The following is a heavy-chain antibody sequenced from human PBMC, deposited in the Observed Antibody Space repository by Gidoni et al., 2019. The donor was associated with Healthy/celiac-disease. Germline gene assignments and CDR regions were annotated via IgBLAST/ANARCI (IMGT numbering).Heavy chain of an antibody. CDR1: VFTFSSYA. J-gene: IGHJ3*02. V-gene: IGHV3-23*01. Sequence: EVQLLESGGGLVQPGGSLRLSGAASVFTFSSYAISWVRQAPGKGLEWVSAISGSGGSTYSADSVKGRFTISRDNSKNTLYLQMNSRRAEDTAVYYCAKDLPGITMVRGVSREAAFDIWGQGTMVTVSS. D-gene: IGHD3-10*01. CDR2: ISGSGGST. CDR3: AKDLPGITMVRGVSREAAFDI.